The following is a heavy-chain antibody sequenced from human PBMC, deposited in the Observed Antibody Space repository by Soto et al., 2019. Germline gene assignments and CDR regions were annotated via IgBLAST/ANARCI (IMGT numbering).Heavy chain of an antibody. CDR3: AKDLRLWSKDYYYYGMDV. Sequence: QVQLVESGGGVVQPGRSLRLSCAASGFTFSSYGMHWVRQAPGKGLEWVAVISYDGSKEFYADSVKGRFTISRVNSKNALYLQMNSLRAEDTAVYYCAKDLRLWSKDYYYYGMDVWGQGTTVTVSS. CDR2: ISYDGSKE. V-gene: IGHV3-30*18. D-gene: IGHD5-18*01. J-gene: IGHJ6*02. CDR1: GFTFSSYG.